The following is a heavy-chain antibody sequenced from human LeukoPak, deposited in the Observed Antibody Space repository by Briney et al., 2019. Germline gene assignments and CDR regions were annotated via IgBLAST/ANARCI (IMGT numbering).Heavy chain of an antibody. D-gene: IGHD3-22*01. CDR1: GYTFTGYY. V-gene: IGHV1-2*02. CDR3: ARDGMDSYDSSGYYPIDY. J-gene: IGHJ4*02. CDR2: INPNSGGT. Sequence: ASVKVSCKASGYTFTGYYMHWVRQAPGQGLEWMGWINPNSGGTNYAQKFQGRVTMTRDTPISTAYMELSRLRSDDTAVYYCARDGMDSYDSSGYYPIDYWGQGTLVTVSS.